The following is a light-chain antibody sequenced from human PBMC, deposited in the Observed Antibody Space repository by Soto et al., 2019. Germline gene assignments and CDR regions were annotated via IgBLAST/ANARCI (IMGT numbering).Light chain of an antibody. CDR1: QSVRSSN. CDR3: QQYGSSPLT. CDR2: RAS. Sequence: EIVLTQSPGTLPLSPGERATLSCRASQSVRSSNLAWYQQKPGQAHRLLINRASSRATGIPDRFSGSGSGTDFTLTISRLEPEDFAVYSCQQYGSSPLTFGGGTKVEIK. V-gene: IGKV3-20*01. J-gene: IGKJ4*01.